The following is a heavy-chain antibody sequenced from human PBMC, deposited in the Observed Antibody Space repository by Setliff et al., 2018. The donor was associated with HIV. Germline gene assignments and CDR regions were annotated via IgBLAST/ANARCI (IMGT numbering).Heavy chain of an antibody. CDR1: EFIFSSYR. CDR2: IKQDGGEK. Sequence: HPGGSLRLSCAASEFIFSSYRMSWVRQAPGKGLEWVAYIKQDGGEKFYDDSVKGRFTISRDNAKNSLYLQMNSLRAEDTAVYYCARDWVSLDRGTSMDVWGKGTTVTVS. D-gene: IGHD3-10*01. CDR3: ARDWVSLDRGTSMDV. V-gene: IGHV3-7*03. J-gene: IGHJ6*03.